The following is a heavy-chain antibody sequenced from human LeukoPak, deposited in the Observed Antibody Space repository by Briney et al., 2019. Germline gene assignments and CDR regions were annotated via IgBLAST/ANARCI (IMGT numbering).Heavy chain of an antibody. CDR1: GFTFDDYA. CDR3: AKAQGSSWPYYFDY. V-gene: IGHV3-9*03. Sequence: PGRSLRLSCAASGFTFDDYAMHWVRQAPGKGLEWVSGISWNSGSIGYADSVKGRFTNSRDNTKNSLYLQMNSLRAEDMALYYCAKAQGSSWPYYFDYWGQGTLVTVSS. CDR2: ISWNSGSI. D-gene: IGHD6-13*01. J-gene: IGHJ4*02.